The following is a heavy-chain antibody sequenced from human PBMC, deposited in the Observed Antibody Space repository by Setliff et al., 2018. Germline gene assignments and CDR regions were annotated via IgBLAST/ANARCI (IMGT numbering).Heavy chain of an antibody. CDR3: ARMSGFLYMDV. CDR1: GDSISSGSHY. J-gene: IGHJ6*03. CDR2: IHYRGTT. D-gene: IGHD3-3*01. Sequence: SETLSLTCTVSGDSISSGSHYWGWIRQPPGKGLEWIGRIHYRGTTYSNVSLASRLTISVDTSKNQFSLKLTSVTAADTAVYYCARMSGFLYMDVWGKGTTVTVSS. V-gene: IGHV4-39*01.